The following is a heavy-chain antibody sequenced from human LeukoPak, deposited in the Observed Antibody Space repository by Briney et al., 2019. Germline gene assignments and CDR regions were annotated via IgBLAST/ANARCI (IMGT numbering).Heavy chain of an antibody. D-gene: IGHD6-19*01. V-gene: IGHV3-64*01. J-gene: IGHJ4*02. CDR1: GYTFSSYA. CDR2: ISSDGRIT. CDR3: ARVSGWYWFDK. Sequence: GGSLRLSCSASGYTFSSYAMHWVRQAPGKGLEYVSAISSDGRITYYANSVKGRFTISRDNSKNTLYPQMGSLRVEDMAVYYCARVSGWYWFDKWGQGTLVTVSS.